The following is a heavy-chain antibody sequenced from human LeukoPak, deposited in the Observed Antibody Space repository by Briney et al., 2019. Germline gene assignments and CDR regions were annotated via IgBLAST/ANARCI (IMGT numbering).Heavy chain of an antibody. CDR1: GYTFTNNW. D-gene: IGHD3-10*02. CDR2: ISPTGGST. Sequence: ASVKVSCKAFGYTFTNNWMHWVRQAPGQGPEWMGLISPTGGSTAYAQKFQGRVTMTRDTSTRTVYMELSSLRSEDTAVYYCAELGNTMIGGVWGKGTTVTISS. CDR3: AELGNTMIGGV. J-gene: IGHJ6*04. V-gene: IGHV1-46*01.